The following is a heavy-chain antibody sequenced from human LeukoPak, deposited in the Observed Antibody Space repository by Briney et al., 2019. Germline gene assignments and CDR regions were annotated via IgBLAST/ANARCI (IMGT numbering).Heavy chain of an antibody. V-gene: IGHV3-53*01. Sequence: GGSLRHSCAASGFAFSGYSMTWVRQAPGKGLECVSVIYSGGSTYYADSVKGRFTISRDNSGNTLYLQMNSLRAEDTAAYYCAVANPYTSGWYYFDYWGQGTLVTVSS. CDR2: IYSGGST. CDR3: AVANPYTSGWYYFDY. CDR1: GFAFSGYS. D-gene: IGHD6-19*01. J-gene: IGHJ4*02.